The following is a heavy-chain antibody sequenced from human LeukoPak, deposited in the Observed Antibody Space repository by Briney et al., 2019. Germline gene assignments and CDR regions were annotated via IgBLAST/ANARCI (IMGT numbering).Heavy chain of an antibody. CDR2: IYTSGST. Sequence: PSETLSLTCTVSGGSISSYYWSWIRQPAGKGLEWIGRIYTSGSTNYNPSLKSRVTMSVDTSKNQFSLKLSSVTAADTAVYYCARGRPWYSSSSLGYWGQGTLVTVSS. D-gene: IGHD6-13*01. CDR3: ARGRPWYSSSSLGY. J-gene: IGHJ4*02. V-gene: IGHV4-4*07. CDR1: GGSISSYY.